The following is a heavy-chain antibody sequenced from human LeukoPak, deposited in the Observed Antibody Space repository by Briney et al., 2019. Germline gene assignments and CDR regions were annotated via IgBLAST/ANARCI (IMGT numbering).Heavy chain of an antibody. Sequence: ASVKVSCEASGYTFTGYGISWVRQAPGQGLEWMGWISGYNGNTNYAQKLQGRVTMTTDTSTSTAYMEVRSLRSDDTAVYFCARDSTIAVAGIGGYWGQGTLVTVSS. D-gene: IGHD6-19*01. J-gene: IGHJ4*02. CDR1: GYTFTGYG. CDR2: ISGYNGNT. V-gene: IGHV1-18*01. CDR3: ARDSTIAVAGIGGY.